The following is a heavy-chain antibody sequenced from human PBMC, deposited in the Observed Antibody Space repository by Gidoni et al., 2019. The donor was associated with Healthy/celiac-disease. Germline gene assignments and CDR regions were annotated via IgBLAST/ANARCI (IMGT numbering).Heavy chain of an antibody. CDR3: ARGGYQLKTPGYFDS. CDR2: IYHSGST. CDR1: GGAISSGNW. J-gene: IGHJ4*02. Sequence: GKPSGTLSLTCAFSGGAISSGNWWSWVRQPTGKGLEWIGEIYHSGSTNYNPSLKSRVTISVDKSKNQFSLKLSSVTAADTAVYYCARGGYQLKTPGYFDSWGQGPLVPVSS. D-gene: IGHD2-2*01. V-gene: IGHV4-4*02.